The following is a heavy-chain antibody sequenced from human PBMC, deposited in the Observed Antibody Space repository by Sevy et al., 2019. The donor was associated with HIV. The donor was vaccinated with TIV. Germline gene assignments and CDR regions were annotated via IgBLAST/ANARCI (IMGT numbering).Heavy chain of an antibody. D-gene: IGHD4-17*01. V-gene: IGHV3-74*01. J-gene: IGHJ3*02. CDR2: INGDGRNT. Sequence: GGSLRLSCAASGFTFSPYWMHWDRQGPGKGLVWVSHINGDGRNTIYADSVKGRFTISRDNAKNTLYLQMNSLRADDTAVYYCARDRGLPDAFDIWGQGTLVTVSS. CDR1: GFTFSPYW. CDR3: ARDRGLPDAFDI.